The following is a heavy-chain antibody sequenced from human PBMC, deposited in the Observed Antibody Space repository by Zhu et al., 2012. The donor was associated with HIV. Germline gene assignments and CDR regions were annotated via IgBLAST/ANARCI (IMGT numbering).Heavy chain of an antibody. CDR3: ASLDYYDSGGYYYAAFDI. J-gene: IGHJ3*02. D-gene: IGHD3-22*01. CDR1: GGSFSGYY. Sequence: QVHLQQWGAGLLKPSETLSLTCAVYGGSFSGYYWNWIRQPPGMGLEWIGEINHSGSTNYNPSLKSRVTISVDTSKNQFSLKLSSVTAADTAVYYCASLDYYDSGGYYYAAFDIWGQGTMVTVSS. CDR2: INHSGST. V-gene: IGHV4-34*01.